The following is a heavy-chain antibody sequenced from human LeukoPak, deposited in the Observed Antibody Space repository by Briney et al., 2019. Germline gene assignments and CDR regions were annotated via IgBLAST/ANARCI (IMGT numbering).Heavy chain of an antibody. V-gene: IGHV3-23*01. CDR1: GFTSSVYA. Sequence: GGSLRLSCAASGFASGFTSSVYAVSWVRQAPGKGPEWVASVNGRGATTYYADSVRGRFTISRDNSKNTLYLQMISLGADDTAIYFCAKAPATGEGYYFYFMDVWGKGTTVTVSS. J-gene: IGHJ6*03. D-gene: IGHD3-10*01. CDR2: VNGRGATT. CDR3: AKAPATGEGYYFYFMDV.